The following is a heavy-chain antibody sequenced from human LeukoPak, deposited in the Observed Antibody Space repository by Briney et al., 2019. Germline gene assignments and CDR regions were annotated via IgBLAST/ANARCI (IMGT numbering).Heavy chain of an antibody. Sequence: GGSLRLSPAASGVTLSRFAMSCASGAPGKGLEWVSGISSSGSGDNTYYADSVKGLFTSSRGSSKNTLFLHMNTLRAEDTAIYYCAKDRTVGASYWYFDLWGRGTLVTVSS. D-gene: IGHD1-26*01. CDR1: GVTLSRFA. V-gene: IGHV3-23*01. CDR2: ISSSGSGDNT. CDR3: AKDRTVGASYWYFDL. J-gene: IGHJ2*01.